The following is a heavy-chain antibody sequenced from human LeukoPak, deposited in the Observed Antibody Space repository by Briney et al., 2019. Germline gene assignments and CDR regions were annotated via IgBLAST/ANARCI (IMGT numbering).Heavy chain of an antibody. D-gene: IGHD2-15*01. Sequence: GGSLRLSCAASGFTFTDYAMSWVRQTPGKGLEWVATFSGGVDTTYYANSVRGRFTISRDNAKNSLYLQMNSLRAEDTAVYYCARDLPYCSGGSCYSDYWGQGTLVTVSS. CDR2: FSGGVDTT. V-gene: IGHV3-23*01. CDR1: GFTFTDYA. J-gene: IGHJ4*02. CDR3: ARDLPYCSGGSCYSDY.